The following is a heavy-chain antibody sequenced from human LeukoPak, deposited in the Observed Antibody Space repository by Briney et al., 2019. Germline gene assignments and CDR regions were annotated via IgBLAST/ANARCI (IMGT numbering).Heavy chain of an antibody. CDR1: GYTFSTYG. D-gene: IGHD1-14*01. J-gene: IGHJ4*02. CDR3: ARDNGYKSVDY. Sequence: ASVRVSCKASGYTFSTYGISWLRQAPGQGLEWMGRISASNGNTNYAQPSKGRFPMPTHTSTITLYMEVRSLRSDDTAVYYFARDNGYKSVDYWGQRTLVTVSS. V-gene: IGHV1-18*01. CDR2: ISASNGNT.